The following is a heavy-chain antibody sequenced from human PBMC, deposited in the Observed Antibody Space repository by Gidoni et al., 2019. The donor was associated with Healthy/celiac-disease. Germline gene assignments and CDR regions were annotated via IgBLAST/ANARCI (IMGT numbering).Heavy chain of an antibody. CDR1: GFTFDDSA. D-gene: IGHD3-10*01. Sequence: EVQLVESGGGLVQPGRSLRLSCAASGFTFDDSAMHWVRQAPGKGLEWVSGISWNSGSIGYADSVKGRFTISRDNAKNSLYLQMNSLRAEDTALYYCAKDGGSGSYYDHDYFDYWGQGTLVTVSS. V-gene: IGHV3-9*01. CDR2: ISWNSGSI. CDR3: AKDGGSGSYYDHDYFDY. J-gene: IGHJ4*02.